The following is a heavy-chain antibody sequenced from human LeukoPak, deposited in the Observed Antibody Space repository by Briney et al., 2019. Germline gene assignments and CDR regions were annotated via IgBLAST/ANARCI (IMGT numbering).Heavy chain of an antibody. J-gene: IGHJ4*02. CDR1: GFTFGSYA. CDR3: AKALLWFGESY. D-gene: IGHD3-10*01. V-gene: IGHV3-23*01. Sequence: GGSLRLSCAASGFTFGSYAMSWVRQAPGKGLECVSAISGSGGSTYYADSVKGRFTISRDNSKNTLYLQMNSLRAEDTAVYYCAKALLWFGESYWGQGTLVTVSS. CDR2: ISGSGGST.